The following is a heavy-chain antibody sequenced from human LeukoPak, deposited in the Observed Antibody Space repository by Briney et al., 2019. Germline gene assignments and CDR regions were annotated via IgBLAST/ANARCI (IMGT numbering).Heavy chain of an antibody. J-gene: IGHJ5*02. V-gene: IGHV3-48*02. Sequence: GGSLRLSCAASGFTFSSYSMNWVRQAPGKGLEWLSYIDGDGSSTYYADSVKGRFTISRDNAKKSLYLQMNNLRDEDTAVYFCSRLFASWGQGTLVTVSS. CDR3: SRLFAS. D-gene: IGHD3-3*01. CDR1: GFTFSSYS. CDR2: IDGDGSST.